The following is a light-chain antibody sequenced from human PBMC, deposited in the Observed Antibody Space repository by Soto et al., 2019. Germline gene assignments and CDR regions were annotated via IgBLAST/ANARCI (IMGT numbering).Light chain of an antibody. J-gene: IGLJ2*01. V-gene: IGLV2-14*01. CDR2: EVS. CDR3: CSYTGSLTLL. Sequence: QSVLTQPASVSGSPGQSITISCTGSSSDVGGYDYVSWYQQHPGKAPKLMIYEVSNRPSGVSNRFSGSKSGNTASLTISGLQAEDEAYYYCCSYTGSLTLLFGGGTKVTVL. CDR1: SSDVGGYDY.